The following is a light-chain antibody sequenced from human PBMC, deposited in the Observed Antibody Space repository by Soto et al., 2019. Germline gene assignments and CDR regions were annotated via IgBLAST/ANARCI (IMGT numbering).Light chain of an antibody. CDR2: DVS. J-gene: IGLJ2*01. V-gene: IGLV2-14*01. Sequence: QSALTQPASVSGSPGQSITISCTGTSSDVGGYNYVSWYQQHPGKAPKLMIYDVSNRPSGDSNRFSGSKSGNTASLTISGLQAEDEADYYCSSYTTSSTLDVVFGGGTKLTVL. CDR3: SSYTTSSTLDVV. CDR1: SSDVGGYNY.